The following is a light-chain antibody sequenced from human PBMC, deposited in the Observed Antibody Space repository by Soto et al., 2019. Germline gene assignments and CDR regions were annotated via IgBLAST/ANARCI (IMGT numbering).Light chain of an antibody. V-gene: IGKV3-15*01. Sequence: EIVMTQSPATLSVSPGERATISCRASQSVSIDLAWYQQTPGQAPRLLIYGASTRATGIPVRFSGSASGTEGPLTISSLQSEDFTGYYCQQYNKAPLTFGQGNKVEIK. CDR1: QSVSID. CDR3: QQYNKAPLT. J-gene: IGKJ1*01. CDR2: GAS.